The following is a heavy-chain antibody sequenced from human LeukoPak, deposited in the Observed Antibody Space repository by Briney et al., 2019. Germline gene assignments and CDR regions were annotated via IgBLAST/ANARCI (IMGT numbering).Heavy chain of an antibody. V-gene: IGHV3-23*01. J-gene: IGHJ4*02. CDR3: AKSESSSWYLGYYFDY. D-gene: IGHD6-13*01. Sequence: PGGSLRLSCAASGFTFSSYAMSCVRQAPGKGLEWVSAISGSGGSTYYADSVKGRFTISRDNSKNTLYLQMNSLRAEDTAVYYCAKSESSSWYLGYYFDYWGQGTLVTVSS. CDR2: ISGSGGST. CDR1: GFTFSSYA.